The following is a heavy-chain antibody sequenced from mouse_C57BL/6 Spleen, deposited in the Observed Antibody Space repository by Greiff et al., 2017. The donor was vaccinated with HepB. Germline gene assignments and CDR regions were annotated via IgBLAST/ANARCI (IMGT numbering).Heavy chain of an antibody. CDR3: ATASSRERAMDY. D-gene: IGHD1-1*01. CDR2: IHPNSGST. V-gene: IGHV1-64*01. CDR1: GYTFTSYW. J-gene: IGHJ4*01. Sequence: QVQLKQPGAELVKPGASVKLSCKASGYTFTSYWMHWVKQRPGQGLEWIGMIHPNSGSTNYNEKFKSKATLTVDKSSSTAYMQLSSLTSEDSAVYYCATASSRERAMDYWGQGTSVTVSS.